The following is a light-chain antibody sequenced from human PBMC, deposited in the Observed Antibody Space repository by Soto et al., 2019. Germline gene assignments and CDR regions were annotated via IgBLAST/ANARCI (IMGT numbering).Light chain of an antibody. CDR1: QSVRSSN. CDR2: GAS. V-gene: IGKV3-20*01. CDR3: QRYGSSPST. J-gene: IGKJ1*01. Sequence: EIVLTQSPGTLSLSPGERATLSCRASQSVRSSNLAWYQQKPGQAPRLRIYGASSRATGIPDRFSGSGSGTDFTLNISRRKPEDFTVYYCQRYGSSPSTFGHGTKVYI.